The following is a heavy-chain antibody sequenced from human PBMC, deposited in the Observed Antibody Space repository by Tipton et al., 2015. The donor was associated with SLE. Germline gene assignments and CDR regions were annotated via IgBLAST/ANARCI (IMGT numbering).Heavy chain of an antibody. CDR2: ISSSGSTI. Sequence: GSPRLSCAASRFTFSDYYMSWIRQAPGKGLEWVSYISSSGSTISYADSVRGRFTVSRDNAKKFLYLEMNSLRAEDTAVYYCARENRDSGWTDAFDIWGQGTMVTVSS. V-gene: IGHV3-11*01. CDR1: RFTFSDYY. D-gene: IGHD6-19*01. CDR3: ARENRDSGWTDAFDI. J-gene: IGHJ3*02.